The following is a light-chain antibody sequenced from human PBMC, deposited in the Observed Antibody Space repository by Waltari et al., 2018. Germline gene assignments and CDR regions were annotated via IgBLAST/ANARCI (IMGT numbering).Light chain of an antibody. V-gene: IGKV4-1*01. J-gene: IGKJ1*01. Sequence: DIVMTQSPDSLAVSLGERATINCKSSQSVLYSSNNKNYLAWYQQKPGQPPKLLIYWASTRGSGVPDRFSGSGSGTDFTLTISSLQAEDVAVYYCQQYYSTPPKFGQGTKVEIK. CDR1: QSVLYSSNNKNY. CDR3: QQYYSTPPK. CDR2: WAS.